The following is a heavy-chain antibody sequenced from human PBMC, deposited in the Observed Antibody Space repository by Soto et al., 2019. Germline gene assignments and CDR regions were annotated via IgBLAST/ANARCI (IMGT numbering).Heavy chain of an antibody. CDR2: TYYRSKWYN. Sequence: SQTLSLTCAISGDSVSSNSAAWNWIRQSPSRGLEWLGRTYYRSKWYNDYAVSVKSRITINPGTSKNQFSLQLNSVTPEDTAVYYCARGMTTVTFWFYYYGMDVWGQGTTVTVSS. D-gene: IGHD4-4*01. J-gene: IGHJ6*02. V-gene: IGHV6-1*01. CDR3: ARGMTTVTFWFYYYGMDV. CDR1: GDSVSSNSAA.